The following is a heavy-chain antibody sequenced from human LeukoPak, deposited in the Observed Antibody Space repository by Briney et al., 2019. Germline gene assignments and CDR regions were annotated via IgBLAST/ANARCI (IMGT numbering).Heavy chain of an antibody. D-gene: IGHD2-2*02. J-gene: IGHJ4*02. V-gene: IGHV4-4*07. CDR3: AREDGECSSTSCYID. Sequence: PSETLSLTCTVSGDSISSYYWSWIRQPTGKGLEWIGRIYTSGSTNYNPSLKSRVTMSVDTSKNQFSLKLSSVTAADTAVYYCAREDGECSSTSCYIDWGQGTLVTVSS. CDR2: IYTSGST. CDR1: GDSISSYY.